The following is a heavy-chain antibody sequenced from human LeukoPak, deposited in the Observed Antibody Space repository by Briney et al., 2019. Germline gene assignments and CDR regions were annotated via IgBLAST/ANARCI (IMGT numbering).Heavy chain of an antibody. Sequence: GGPLRLSCAASGFTFSSYAMHWVRQAPGKGLEWVAVISYDGSNKYYADSVKGRFTISRDNSKNTLYLQMNSLRAEDTAVYYCAKDRVLIDYWGQGTLVTVSS. CDR3: AKDRVLIDY. CDR2: ISYDGSNK. CDR1: GFTFSSYA. V-gene: IGHV3-30-3*01. J-gene: IGHJ4*02.